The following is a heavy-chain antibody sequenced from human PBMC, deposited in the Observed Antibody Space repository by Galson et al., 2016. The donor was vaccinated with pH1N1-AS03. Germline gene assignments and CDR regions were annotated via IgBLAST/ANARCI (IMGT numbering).Heavy chain of an antibody. CDR1: GYTFTGYY. CDR3: ARESPKTYCGADRYVGYFQH. D-gene: IGHD2-21*01. Sequence: SVKVSCKASGYTFTGYYIHWVRQAPGQGLEWMGWINPNSGGTNYAQKFQGWLTMTRDTSISTAYMELGRLRSDDTAIYYCARESPKTYCGADRYVGYFQHWGQGSLVTV. CDR2: INPNSGGT. V-gene: IGHV1-2*04. J-gene: IGHJ1*01.